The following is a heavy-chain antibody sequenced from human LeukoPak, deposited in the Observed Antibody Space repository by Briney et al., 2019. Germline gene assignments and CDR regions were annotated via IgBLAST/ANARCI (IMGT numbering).Heavy chain of an antibody. CDR1: GFTFSSYW. D-gene: IGHD5-24*01. V-gene: IGHV3-74*01. CDR2: INTDGSTT. J-gene: IGHJ4*02. Sequence: GSLRLSCVASGFTFSSYWMHWVRQAPGKGLVWVSRINTDGSTTSYADSVKGRFTISRDNAKNTLYLQMNSLRADDTAVYYCARGEMVQVYWGQGTLVTVSS. CDR3: ARGEMVQVY.